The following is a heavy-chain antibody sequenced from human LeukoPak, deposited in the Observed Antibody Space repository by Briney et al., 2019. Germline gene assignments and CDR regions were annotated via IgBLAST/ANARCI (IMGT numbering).Heavy chain of an antibody. D-gene: IGHD2-2*01. CDR2: TYYSGST. V-gene: IGHV4-59*01. J-gene: IGHJ6*03. CDR1: GGSISSYY. CDR3: ARGSLVVVPAATGNYYYYYMDV. Sequence: SETLSLTCTVSGGSISSYYRSWIWQPPGKGLEWIGYTYYSGSTNYNPSIKSRVTISVDTSKNQFSLKLSSVTAADTAVYYCARGSLVVVPAATGNYYYYYMDVWGKGTTVTVTS.